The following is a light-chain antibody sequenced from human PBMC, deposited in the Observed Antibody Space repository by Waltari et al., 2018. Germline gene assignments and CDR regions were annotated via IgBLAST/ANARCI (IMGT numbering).Light chain of an antibody. Sequence: IMLPQSPGTPSLSPGERATLSCRASQSVSRSLAWYQQKPGQAPKLLIYGASTRATGIPDRFTGSGSGTDFSLTISSLEPEDFAIYFCQHYVRLPATFGQGTKVEIK. CDR1: QSVSRS. CDR3: QHYVRLPAT. J-gene: IGKJ1*01. CDR2: GAS. V-gene: IGKV3-20*01.